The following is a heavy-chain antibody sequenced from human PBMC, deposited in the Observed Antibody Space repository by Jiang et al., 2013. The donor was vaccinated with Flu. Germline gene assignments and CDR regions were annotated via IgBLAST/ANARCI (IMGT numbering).Heavy chain of an antibody. CDR3: ARGRGWGYDSTMDPFDI. CDR1: GFTFSSYA. V-gene: IGHV3-23*04. D-gene: IGHD3-16*01. J-gene: IGHJ3*02. Sequence: VQLVESGGGLVQPGGSLRLSCAASGFTFSSYAMSWVRQAPGKGLEWVSAISGSGGSTYYADSVKGRFTISRDNSKNTLYLQMNSLRAEDTALYYCARGRGWGYDSTMDPFDIWGQGTMVTVSS. CDR2: ISGSGGST.